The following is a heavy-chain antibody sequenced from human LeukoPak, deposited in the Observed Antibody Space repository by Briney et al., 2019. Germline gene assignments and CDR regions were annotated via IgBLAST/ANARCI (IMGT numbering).Heavy chain of an antibody. CDR3: ARSASGYIDY. Sequence: SETLSLTCAVYGGSFSGYYWNWIRQPPGKGLEWIGEINHSGSTNYNPSLKSRVTISVDTSKNQFSLKLSSVTAADTAVYYCARSASGYIDYWGQGTLVTVSS. D-gene: IGHD3-3*01. CDR2: INHSGST. CDR1: GGSFSGYY. J-gene: IGHJ4*02. V-gene: IGHV4-34*01.